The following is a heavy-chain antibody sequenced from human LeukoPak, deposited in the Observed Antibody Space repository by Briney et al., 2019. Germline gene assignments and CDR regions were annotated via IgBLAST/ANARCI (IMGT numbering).Heavy chain of an antibody. J-gene: IGHJ6*02. CDR1: GGSISSYY. Sequence: SETLSLTCTVSGGSISSYYWSWTRQPPGKGLEWIGYIYYSGSTNYNPSLKSRVTISVDTSKNQFSLKLSSVTAADTAVYYCARDLTYCSGGSCSSPYYYGMDVWGQGTTVTVSS. D-gene: IGHD2-15*01. CDR2: IYYSGST. V-gene: IGHV4-59*01. CDR3: ARDLTYCSGGSCSSPYYYGMDV.